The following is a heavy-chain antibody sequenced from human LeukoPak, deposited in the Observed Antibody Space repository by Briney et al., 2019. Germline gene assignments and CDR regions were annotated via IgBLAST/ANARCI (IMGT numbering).Heavy chain of an antibody. CDR3: AKEGYCSSTSCYYFDY. CDR1: GFTFSSYG. J-gene: IGHJ4*02. Sequence: GGSLRLSCAASGFTFSSYGTHWVRQAPGKGLEWVAVIWYDGSNKYYADSVKGRFTISRDNSKNTLYLQMNSLRAEDTAVYYCAKEGYCSSTSCYYFDYWGQGTLVTVSS. D-gene: IGHD2-2*01. CDR2: IWYDGSNK. V-gene: IGHV3-33*06.